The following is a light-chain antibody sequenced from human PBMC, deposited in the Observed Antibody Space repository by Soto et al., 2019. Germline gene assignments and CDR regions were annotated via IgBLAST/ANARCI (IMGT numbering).Light chain of an antibody. CDR3: QQYGSSRT. V-gene: IGKV3-20*01. CDR1: QSVSNNY. J-gene: IGKJ1*01. CDR2: GAS. Sequence: EIVMTQSPGTLSVSPGERATLSCRASQSVSNNYLAWYQQKPGQAPRLLIYGASSRATGIPDRFSGSGSGTDFTLTISRLEPEDFAVYYCQQYGSSRTFGQGTKVDI.